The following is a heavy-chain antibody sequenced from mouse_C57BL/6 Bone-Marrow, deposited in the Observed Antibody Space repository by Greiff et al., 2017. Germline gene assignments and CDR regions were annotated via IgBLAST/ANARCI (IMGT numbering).Heavy chain of an antibody. J-gene: IGHJ3*01. V-gene: IGHV5-12*01. Sequence: EVKLEESGGGLVQPGGSLTLSCTASGFTFSDYYMYWVSQTPEKGLEWVAYISHGGGGTYYPDTVKGRSTLSGDNATTTLYLQMSRLTSEDTAVYYCARDVNGFAYWGQGTLVTVSA. CDR3: ARDVNGFAY. CDR2: ISHGGGGT. CDR1: GFTFSDYY.